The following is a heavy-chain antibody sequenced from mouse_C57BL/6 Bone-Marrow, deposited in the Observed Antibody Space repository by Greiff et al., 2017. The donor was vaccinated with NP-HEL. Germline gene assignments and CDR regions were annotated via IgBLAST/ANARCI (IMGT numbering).Heavy chain of an antibody. D-gene: IGHD1-1*01. J-gene: IGHJ1*03. CDR1: GFTFSDYG. V-gene: IGHV5-17*01. CDR3: ARLDYGMRAWYFDV. Sequence: EVQLVESGGGLVKPGGSLKLSCAASGFTFSDYGMHWVRQAPEKGLEWVAYISSGSSTIYYADTVKGRFTISRDNAKNTLFLQMNSLRSEDTAMYYCARLDYGMRAWYFDVWGTGTTVTVSS. CDR2: ISSGSSTI.